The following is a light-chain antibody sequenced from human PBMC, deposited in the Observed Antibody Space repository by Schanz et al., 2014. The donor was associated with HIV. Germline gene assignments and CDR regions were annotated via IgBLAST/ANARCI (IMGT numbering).Light chain of an antibody. CDR3: QQYGSSPRT. Sequence: EIVLTQSPGTLSLSLGERATLSCRASQSVSSNFLAWYQQKPNQAPRLLIFGASNRAIGIPDRFSGGESGTDFTLTISRLEPEDFAVYYCQQYGSSPRTFGGGTKVEIK. J-gene: IGKJ4*01. CDR2: GAS. V-gene: IGKV3-20*01. CDR1: QSVSSNF.